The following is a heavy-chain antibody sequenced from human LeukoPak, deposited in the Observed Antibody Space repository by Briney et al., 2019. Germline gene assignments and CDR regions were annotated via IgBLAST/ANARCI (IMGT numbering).Heavy chain of an antibody. CDR2: ISGSGGSR. V-gene: IGHV3-23*01. CDR3: AKDGDYYDSDAYSSFFDY. Sequence: GGSLRLSCAASGFMFRSYAMSWVRQAPGKGLEWVAAISGSGGSRYYADSVKGRFAISRDDSTNTLSLQMTSLRAEDTAICYCAKDGDYYDSDAYSSFFDYWGQGTLVTVSS. CDR1: GFMFRSYA. D-gene: IGHD3-22*01. J-gene: IGHJ4*02.